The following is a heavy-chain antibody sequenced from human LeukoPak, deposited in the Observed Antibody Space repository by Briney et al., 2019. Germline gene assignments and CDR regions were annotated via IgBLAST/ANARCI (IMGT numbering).Heavy chain of an antibody. V-gene: IGHV3-43D*04. D-gene: IGHD2-2*01. CDR1: GFTFDDYA. Sequence: GGSLRLSCAASGFTFDDYAMHWVRHAPGKGLEWVSLISWDGGSTHYADSVKGRFTISRDNSKNSLYLQMNSLRAEDTALYYCAKASVPYCSSTSCYGSHFDYWGQGTLVTVSS. J-gene: IGHJ4*02. CDR3: AKASVPYCSSTSCYGSHFDY. CDR2: ISWDGGST.